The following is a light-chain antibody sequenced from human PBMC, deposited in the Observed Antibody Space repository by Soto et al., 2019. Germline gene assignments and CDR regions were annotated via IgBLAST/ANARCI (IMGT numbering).Light chain of an antibody. CDR1: QSVGNN. CDR3: QQYGDWPLT. CDR2: ATS. J-gene: IGKJ4*01. V-gene: IGKV3-15*01. Sequence: EIVVTQSPATLSVSPGKRATLSCRASQSVGNNFAWYQQKPGQAPRLLIFATSTRATGVPARFSGSGSGTEFXLTIXSLXSEDFAVYYCQQYGDWPLTFGGGAKVEIE.